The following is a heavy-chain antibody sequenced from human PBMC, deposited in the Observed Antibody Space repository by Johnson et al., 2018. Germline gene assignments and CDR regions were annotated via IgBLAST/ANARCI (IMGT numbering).Heavy chain of an antibody. CDR1: GGSISNLY. CDR2: ISDSGRT. D-gene: IGHD3-22*01. Sequence: QVQLVESGPGLVKPSETLSLKCTVSGGSISNLYWNWIRQTPGKGLEWIGNISDSGRTNYNPSLKSRVTISVDTSQNQFSLEMSDVTAGDTAVYFCAREGRLAYYERSGYYPVSVGLDLWGRGTTVTVSS. J-gene: IGHJ3*01. V-gene: IGHV4-59*01. CDR3: AREGRLAYYERSGYYPVSVGLDL.